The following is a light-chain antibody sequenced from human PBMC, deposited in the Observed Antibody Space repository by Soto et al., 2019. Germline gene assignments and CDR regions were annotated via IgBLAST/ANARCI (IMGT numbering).Light chain of an antibody. Sequence: QSALTQPASVSGSPGQSITISCTGTSSDVGSYNLVSWYQQHPDKAPKVMIHEGSKRPSGVSGRFSGSKSGNTASLTISGLQAEDEADYSCGAWDSSLDVYVFGGGTKLTVL. CDR1: SSDVGSYNL. V-gene: IGLV2-23*01. J-gene: IGLJ1*01. CDR3: GAWDSSLDVYV. CDR2: EGS.